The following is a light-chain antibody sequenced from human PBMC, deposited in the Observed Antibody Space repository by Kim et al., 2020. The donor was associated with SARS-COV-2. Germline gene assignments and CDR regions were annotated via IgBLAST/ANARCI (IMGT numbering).Light chain of an antibody. Sequence: NYSCTETSNDIAYYNPVSWYQQPPGKAPNLVIYDVTERASGVSNHFSGSQSGNTASLTISGLRAEDEADYYCSSHTTSSTYVFGSGTQLTVL. CDR3: SSHTTSSTYV. CDR2: DVT. J-gene: IGLJ1*01. V-gene: IGLV2-14*03. CDR1: SNDIAYYNP.